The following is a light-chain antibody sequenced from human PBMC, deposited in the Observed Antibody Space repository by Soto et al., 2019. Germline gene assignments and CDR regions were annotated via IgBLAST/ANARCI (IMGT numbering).Light chain of an antibody. CDR1: QTFSSH. J-gene: IGKJ5*01. CDR3: QQRSNWPPVIT. CDR2: DAS. V-gene: IGKV3-11*01. Sequence: EIVLTQSPATLSLSPGERATLSCRASQTFSSHLAWYQQKPGQAPRLLIYDASKRATGIPARFSGRGSGTEFTFPISSLEPEDFAVYYCQQRSNWPPVITFGQGTRLEIK.